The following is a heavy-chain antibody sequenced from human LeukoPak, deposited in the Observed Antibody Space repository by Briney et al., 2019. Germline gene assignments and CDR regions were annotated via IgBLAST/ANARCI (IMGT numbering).Heavy chain of an antibody. CDR1: GFTFSSSA. J-gene: IGHJ2*01. CDR2: ISASGGST. Sequence: GGSLRLSCAASGFTFSSSAMSWVRQVPGKGLEWVSGISASGGSTYYADSVRGRFTISRDNSKNTLYLQMNSLRAEDTAVYYCARGGDIVVVVAARDWYFDLWGRGTLVTVSS. CDR3: ARGGDIVVVVAARDWYFDL. D-gene: IGHD2-15*01. V-gene: IGHV3-23*01.